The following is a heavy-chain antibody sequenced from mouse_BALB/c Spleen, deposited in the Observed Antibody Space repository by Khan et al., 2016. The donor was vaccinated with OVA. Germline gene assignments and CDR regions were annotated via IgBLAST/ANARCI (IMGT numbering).Heavy chain of an antibody. CDR3: ARRNYFGYTFAY. CDR2: ISPGSGDT. Sequence: QVQLQQPGAELARPGASVKLSCKASGYTFTDYYINWVKQRTGQGLEWIGEISPGSGDTYYNEKFKGKATLTADKSSSTVYMQLSSLTAEASAVYFCARRNYFGYTFAYWGQGTRVTVSA. V-gene: IGHV1-77*01. D-gene: IGHD1-2*01. J-gene: IGHJ3*01. CDR1: GYTFTDYY.